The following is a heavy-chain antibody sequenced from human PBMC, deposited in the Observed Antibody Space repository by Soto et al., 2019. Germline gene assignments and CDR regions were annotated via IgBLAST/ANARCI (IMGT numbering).Heavy chain of an antibody. CDR3: ARVRGIWGDWVYYYGMDV. CDR1: GGSISSSSYY. CDR2: IYYSGST. J-gene: IGHJ6*02. V-gene: IGHV4-39*07. Sequence: SETLSLTCTVSGGSISSSSYYWGWIRQPPGKGLEWIGSIYYSGSTYYNPSLKSRVTISVDTSKNQFSLKLSSVTAADTAVYYCARVRGIWGDWVYYYGMDVWGQGTTVTVFS. D-gene: IGHD3-16*01.